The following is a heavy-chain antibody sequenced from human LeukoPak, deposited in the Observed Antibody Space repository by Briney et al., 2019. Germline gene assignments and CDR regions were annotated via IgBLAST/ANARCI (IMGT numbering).Heavy chain of an antibody. CDR2: IIHSGST. Sequence: SETLSLTCAVYGGSFSGYYWSWIRQPPGKGLEWIGEIIHSGSTNYNPSLKSRVTISVDTSKNQFSLKLSSVTAADTAVYYCARHDYYYDSSGYYNRFDPWGQGTLVTVSS. CDR1: GGSFSGYY. CDR3: ARHDYYYDSSGYYNRFDP. D-gene: IGHD3-22*01. V-gene: IGHV4-34*12. J-gene: IGHJ5*02.